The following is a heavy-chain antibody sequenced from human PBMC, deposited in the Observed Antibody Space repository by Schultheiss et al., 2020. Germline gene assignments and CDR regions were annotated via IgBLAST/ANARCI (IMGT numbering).Heavy chain of an antibody. CDR1: GGSISSSSYY. D-gene: IGHD3-22*01. J-gene: IGHJ6*02. CDR2: IYYSGST. Sequence: SETLSLTCTVSGGSISSSSYYWGWIRQPPGKGLEWIGSIYYSGSTYYNPSLKSRVTISVDTSKNQFSLKLSSVTAADTAVYYCARDLYYDSSGYPSYYGMDVWGQGTTVTVSS. V-gene: IGHV4-39*07. CDR3: ARDLYYDSSGYPSYYGMDV.